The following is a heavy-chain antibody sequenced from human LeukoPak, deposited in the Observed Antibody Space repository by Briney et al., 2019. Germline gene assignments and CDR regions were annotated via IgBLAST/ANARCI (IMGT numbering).Heavy chain of an antibody. CDR1: GGSISSSNSY. V-gene: IGHV4-39*07. CDR2: INHSGST. D-gene: IGHD3-10*01. J-gene: IGHJ3*02. CDR3: ARAPGGYGSGSRGAFDI. Sequence: SETLSLTCTVSGGSISSSNSYWGWIRQPPGQGLEWIGEINHSGSTNHNPSLKSRVTISVDTSKNQFSLKLSSVTAADTAVYYCARAPGGYGSGSRGAFDIWGQGTMVTVSS.